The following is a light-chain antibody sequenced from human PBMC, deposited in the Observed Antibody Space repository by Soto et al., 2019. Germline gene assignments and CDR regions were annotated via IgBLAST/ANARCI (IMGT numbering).Light chain of an antibody. CDR1: QSLLHRNGYNY. V-gene: IGKV2-28*01. Sequence: DIVLTQSPLSLPVTPGEPASISCRSSQSLLHRNGYNYLDWYLQKPGQSPQLLIYLGSDRASGVYERFSGGGSGSDFTNEISRVEAKDGEIYYCVRALQTTLSFGGGTKV. J-gene: IGKJ4*01. CDR2: LGS. CDR3: VRALQTTLS.